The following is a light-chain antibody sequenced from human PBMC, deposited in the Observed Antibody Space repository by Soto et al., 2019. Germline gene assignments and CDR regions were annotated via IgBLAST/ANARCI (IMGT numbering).Light chain of an antibody. V-gene: IGKV1-5*01. CDR1: QTISSW. CDR3: KEYSSYWT. J-gene: IGKJ1*01. CDR2: DVS. Sequence: DIQMSQSPSTLSSSLGDRVTITCRASQTISSWLAWYQQKPGKAPKLLIYDVSNLESGVQSRFSGSGSGTEFTLIIRSLQSDDFATYYCKEYSSYWTCGQGTKVDIK.